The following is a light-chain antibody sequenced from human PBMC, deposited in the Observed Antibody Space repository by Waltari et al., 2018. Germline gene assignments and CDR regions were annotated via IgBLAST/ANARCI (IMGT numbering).Light chain of an antibody. CDR3: QQANSFPQNT. J-gene: IGKJ4*01. CDR1: QSVSSY. Sequence: EIVLTQSPATLSLSPGERATLSCRASQSVSSYLAWYQQKPGQAPRLLIYDASNRATGIPARFSGSGSGTDFTLTISSLEPEDFATYYCQQANSFPQNTFGGGTKVEIK. V-gene: IGKV3-11*01. CDR2: DAS.